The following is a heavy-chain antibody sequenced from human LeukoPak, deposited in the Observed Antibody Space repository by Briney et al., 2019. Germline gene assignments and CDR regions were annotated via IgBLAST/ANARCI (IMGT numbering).Heavy chain of an antibody. J-gene: IGHJ4*02. CDR3: ARDRGSSSVQGY. V-gene: IGHV1-46*01. CDR1: GYTFTSYY. CDR2: INPSGGST. D-gene: IGHD6-6*01. Sequence: ASVTVSCKASGYTFTSYYMHWVRQAPGQGLEWMGIINPSGGSTSYAQKFQGRVTMTRDMSTGTVYMELSSLRSDDTAVYYCARDRGSSSVQGYWGQGTLVTVSS.